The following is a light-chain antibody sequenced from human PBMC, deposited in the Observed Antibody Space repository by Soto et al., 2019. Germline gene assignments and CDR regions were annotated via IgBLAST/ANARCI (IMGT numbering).Light chain of an antibody. V-gene: IGKV1-9*01. CDR1: QGVSSF. CDR3: QQLNSYPIT. J-gene: IGKJ5*01. Sequence: IQLTQSPSSLSASVGDRVTITCRASQGVSSFLAWYQQKPGKAPDLLIYAVSTLRSGVPSRFSGGGSGTDFTLNISSLQPEDFATYFCQQLNSYPITFGQGTRLEIK. CDR2: AVS.